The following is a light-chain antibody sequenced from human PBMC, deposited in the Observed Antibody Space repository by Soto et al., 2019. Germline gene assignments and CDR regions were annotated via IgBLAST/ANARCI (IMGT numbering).Light chain of an antibody. CDR1: QSVSSSY. V-gene: IGKV3D-20*02. Sequence: ESVFPQCPATLSLSPGERGTLSCRASQSVSSSYLAWYQQKPGQAPRLPIYDASSRATGIPARFSGSGSGTDFTLTISSLEPEDFAVYYCQQRSNWPLTFGQGTKVDIK. CDR3: QQRSNWPLT. J-gene: IGKJ1*01. CDR2: DAS.